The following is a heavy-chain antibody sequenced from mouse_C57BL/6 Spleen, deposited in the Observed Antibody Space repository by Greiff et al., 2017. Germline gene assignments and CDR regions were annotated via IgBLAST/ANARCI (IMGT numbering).Heavy chain of an antibody. J-gene: IGHJ3*01. D-gene: IGHD6-1*01. CDR1: GFTFSSYG. Sequence: EVQLLESGGDLVKPGGSLKLSCAASGFTFSSYGMSWVRQTPDKRLEWVATFSSGGSYTYYPDSVKGRFTISRDNAKNTLYLQMSSLKSEDTAMYYCARQGPPFAYWGQGTLVTVSA. V-gene: IGHV5-6*01. CDR2: FSSGGSYT. CDR3: ARQGPPFAY.